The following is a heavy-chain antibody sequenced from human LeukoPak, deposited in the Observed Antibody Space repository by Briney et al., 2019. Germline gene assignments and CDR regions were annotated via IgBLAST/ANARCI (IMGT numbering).Heavy chain of an antibody. J-gene: IGHJ3*01. CDR3: AKRDSSGWYNDAFDF. CDR1: GFTFSTYG. V-gene: IGHV3-30*02. CDR2: TRYDGSNK. D-gene: IGHD6-19*01. Sequence: GGSLRLSCAASGFTFSTYGMHWVRQAPGKGLEWVAFTRYDGSNKYYADSVKGRFTISRGNSKNTLYLQMNSLRTEDTAVYYCAKRDSSGWYNDAFDFWGQGTMVTVSS.